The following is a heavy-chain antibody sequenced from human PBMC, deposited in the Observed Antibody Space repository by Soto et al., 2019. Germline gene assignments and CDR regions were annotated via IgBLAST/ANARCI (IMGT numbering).Heavy chain of an antibody. D-gene: IGHD3-16*01. CDR1: GYTFNSYG. Sequence: QVQLVQSGAEVKKPGASVKVSCKASGYTFNSYGISWVRQAPGQGLEWMGWISAYNGNTKYAQKGQGRVTRTTDTSTSTAYMELRSLRSDDTAVYYCARDPALGGPFDYWGQGTLVTVSS. J-gene: IGHJ4*02. V-gene: IGHV1-18*01. CDR3: ARDPALGGPFDY. CDR2: ISAYNGNT.